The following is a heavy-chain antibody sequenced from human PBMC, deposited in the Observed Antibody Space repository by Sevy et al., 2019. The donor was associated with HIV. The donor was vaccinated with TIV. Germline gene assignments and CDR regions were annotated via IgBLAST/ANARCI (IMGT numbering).Heavy chain of an antibody. V-gene: IGHV5-51*01. CDR1: GYSFTNFW. D-gene: IGHD3-10*01. Sequence: GESLKISCKGSGYSFTNFWIGWVRQMPGKGLEWMGMIYPADSDTRYSPSFQGQVTISADKYTSTAYLQWASLKALDTAMYYCARPRGHSSSGWFDPWGQGTLVTVSS. J-gene: IGHJ5*02. CDR3: ARPRGHSSSGWFDP. CDR2: IYPADSDT.